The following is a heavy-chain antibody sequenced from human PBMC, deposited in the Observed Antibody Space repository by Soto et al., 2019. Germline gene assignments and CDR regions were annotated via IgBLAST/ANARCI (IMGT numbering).Heavy chain of an antibody. Sequence: QVQLVQSGAEVKKPGSAVKVSCKATGGAFSSNAISWVRQAPGQGLEWMGGIIPLVGTANYAQNFRGRGSITADESPSTAYMELSSWSSENTAVYYSESILVPSSPVDGVDFWGQWTTV. V-gene: IGHV1-69*01. CDR1: GGAFSSNA. D-gene: IGHD2-21*01. CDR2: IIPLVGTA. J-gene: IGHJ6*02. CDR3: ESILVPSSPVDGVDF.